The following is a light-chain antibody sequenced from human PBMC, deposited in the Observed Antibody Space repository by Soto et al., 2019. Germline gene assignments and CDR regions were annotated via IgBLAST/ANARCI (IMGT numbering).Light chain of an antibody. J-gene: IGKJ1*01. CDR2: DAS. Sequence: ESVLTQSPGTLSLSPGERATLSCRASQSVSSNYLAWYQQKPGQAPRLLIYDASTRATGVPARFSGSGSGTDLALTICILEPEDFAVYYCQQYGSSGTFGQGTKVDIK. CDR3: QQYGSSGT. V-gene: IGKV3-20*01. CDR1: QSVSSNY.